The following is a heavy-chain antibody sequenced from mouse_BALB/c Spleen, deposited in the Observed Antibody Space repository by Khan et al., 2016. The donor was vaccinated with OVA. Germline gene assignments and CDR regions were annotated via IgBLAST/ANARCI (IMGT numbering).Heavy chain of an antibody. Sequence: EVQLKQSGPELVKPGASVKISCKASGYSFTGYFMNWVMQSHGKSLEWIGRINPHIGETFYNQKFKDKATLTVDESSSTAHMELRSLASEDSAVYYCARIYCSDFDYWGQGTTLTVSS. CDR2: INPHIGET. D-gene: IGHD1-1*01. CDR1: GYSFTGYF. V-gene: IGHV1-20*02. J-gene: IGHJ2*01. CDR3: ARIYCSDFDY.